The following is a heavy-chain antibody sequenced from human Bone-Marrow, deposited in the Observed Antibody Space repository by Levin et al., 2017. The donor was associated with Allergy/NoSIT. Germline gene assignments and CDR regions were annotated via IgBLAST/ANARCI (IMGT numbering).Heavy chain of an antibody. CDR1: GFTFSSYG. CDR2: ISNAGTTT. V-gene: IGHV3-23*01. D-gene: IGHD1-14*01. J-gene: IGHJ4*02. CDR3: AKWHHNFDC. Sequence: GESLKISCAASGFTFSSYGMTWVRQAPGKGLEWVSSISNAGTTTYYADSVKGRFTISRDNSKNTLYLQMNSLRAEDTALYYCAKWHHNFDCWGQGALVTVSS.